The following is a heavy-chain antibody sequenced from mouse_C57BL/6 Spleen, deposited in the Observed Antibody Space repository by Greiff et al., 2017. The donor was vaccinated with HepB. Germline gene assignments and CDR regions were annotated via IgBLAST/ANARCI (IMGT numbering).Heavy chain of an antibody. CDR3: ARGDGGNAMDY. J-gene: IGHJ4*01. CDR1: GYTFTSYW. CDR2: IDPSDSYT. D-gene: IGHD1-1*02. Sequence: QVQLKQPGAELVMPGASVKLSCKASGYTFTSYWMHWVKQRPGQGLEWIGEIDPSDSYTNYNQKFKGKSTLTVDKSSSTAYMQLSSLTSEDSAVYYCARGDGGNAMDYWGQGTSVTVSS. V-gene: IGHV1-69*01.